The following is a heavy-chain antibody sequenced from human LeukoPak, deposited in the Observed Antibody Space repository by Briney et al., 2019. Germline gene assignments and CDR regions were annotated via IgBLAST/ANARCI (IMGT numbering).Heavy chain of an antibody. V-gene: IGHV7-4-1*02. D-gene: IGHD3-10*01. CDR3: ARDTGFSMVRGILF. CDR1: GYTFTSYA. CDR2: INTNTGNP. Sequence: ASVKVSCKASGYTFTSYAMNWVRQAPGQGLEWMGWINTNTGNPTYAQGFTGRFVFSLDTSVSTAYLQISSLKAEDTAAYYCARDTGFSMVRGILFWGQGTLVTVSS. J-gene: IGHJ4*02.